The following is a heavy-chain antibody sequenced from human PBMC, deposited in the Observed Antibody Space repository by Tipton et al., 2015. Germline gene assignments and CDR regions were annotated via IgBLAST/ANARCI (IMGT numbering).Heavy chain of an antibody. D-gene: IGHD2-15*01. CDR2: IFVGGSV. Sequence: GLVKPSDTLSLSCSVSGDSIRNYHWSWIRQPAGKGLEWIGRIFVGGSVAYNPSVKSRVTMSVDTSKNQFSLKLTSLSAADTAIYYCARDIVPNWFDPWGQGILVTVSS. V-gene: IGHV4-4*07. J-gene: IGHJ5*02. CDR1: GDSIRNYH. CDR3: ARDIVPNWFDP.